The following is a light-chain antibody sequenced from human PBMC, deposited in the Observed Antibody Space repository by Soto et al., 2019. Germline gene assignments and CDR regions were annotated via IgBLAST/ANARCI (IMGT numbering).Light chain of an antibody. Sequence: QAVVTQSPSASASLGASVKLTCTLSSRHSSYAIAWHQQQPEKGPRYLMKLNSDGSHSKGDGIPDRFSGSSSGAERYLTISSLQSEDEADYYCQTWGTGIHYVFGTGTKLTVL. J-gene: IGLJ1*01. CDR2: LNSDGSH. V-gene: IGLV4-69*01. CDR1: SRHSSYA. CDR3: QTWGTGIHYV.